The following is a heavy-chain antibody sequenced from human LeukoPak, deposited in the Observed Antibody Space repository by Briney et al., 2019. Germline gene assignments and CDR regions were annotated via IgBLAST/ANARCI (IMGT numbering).Heavy chain of an antibody. CDR1: GYTFTSYG. Sequence: ASVKVSCKASGYTFTSYGISWVRHAPGQGLEWMAWISAYNGNTNYAQKLQGRVTMTTDTSTSTAYMELRSLRSDDTAVYYCARDGKPGIAAAGTALHWGQGTMVTVSS. CDR2: ISAYNGNT. V-gene: IGHV1-18*01. J-gene: IGHJ3*01. D-gene: IGHD6-13*01. CDR3: ARDGKPGIAAAGTALH.